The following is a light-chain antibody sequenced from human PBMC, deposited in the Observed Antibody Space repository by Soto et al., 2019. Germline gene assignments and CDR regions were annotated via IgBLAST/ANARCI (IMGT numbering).Light chain of an antibody. V-gene: IGLV6-57*04. CDR3: QSYDSSNHYV. J-gene: IGLJ1*01. CDR1: SGSIASNY. Sequence: NFMLTQPHSVSESPGKTVTISCTRSSGSIASNYVQWYQQRPGSAPTTVIYEDNQRPSGVPDRFSGSIDSSSNSASLTISGLKTGDEADYYCQSYDSSNHYVFGTGTKLTVL. CDR2: EDN.